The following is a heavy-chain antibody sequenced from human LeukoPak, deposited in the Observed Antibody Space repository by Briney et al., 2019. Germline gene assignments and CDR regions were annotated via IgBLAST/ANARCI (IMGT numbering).Heavy chain of an antibody. J-gene: IGHJ6*03. CDR3: AKDLDWGSRYYYYMDV. V-gene: IGHV3-23*01. CDR2: ISGSGGST. CDR1: GFTFSSYA. Sequence: PGGSLRLSCAASGFTFSSYAMSWVRRAPGKGLEWVSAISGSGGSTYYADSVKGRFTISRDNSKNTLYLQMNSLRAEDTAVYYCAKDLDWGSRYYYYMDVWGKGTTVTVSS. D-gene: IGHD7-27*01.